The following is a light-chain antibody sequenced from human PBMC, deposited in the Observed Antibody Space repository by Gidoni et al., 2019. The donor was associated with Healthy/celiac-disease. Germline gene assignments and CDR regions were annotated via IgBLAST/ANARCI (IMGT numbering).Light chain of an antibody. J-gene: IGKJ3*01. CDR2: GAS. CDR3: QQYNNWPLFT. V-gene: IGKV3-15*01. CDR1: QSVSSN. Sequence: EIVMTQSPATLSVSQGERATLACRASQSVSSNLAWYQQKPGQAPRLLIYGASPRATGIPARFSGSGSGTEFTLTISSLQSEDFAVYYCQQYNNWPLFTFGPGTKVDIK.